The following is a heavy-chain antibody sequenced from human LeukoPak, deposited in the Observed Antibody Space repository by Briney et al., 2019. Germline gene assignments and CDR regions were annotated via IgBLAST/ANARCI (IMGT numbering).Heavy chain of an antibody. CDR3: ARFSGRN. CDR1: GFTFVGYW. V-gene: IGHV3-7*01. D-gene: IGHD2-15*01. J-gene: IGHJ4*02. Sequence: GGSLRLTCAASGFTFVGYWMSWVSQAPGKGLEWVANIKQDGSEKYYVDSVKGRFTISRDNAKNSLYLQMGSLRAEDMAVYYCARFSGRNWGQGTLVTVSS. CDR2: IKQDGSEK.